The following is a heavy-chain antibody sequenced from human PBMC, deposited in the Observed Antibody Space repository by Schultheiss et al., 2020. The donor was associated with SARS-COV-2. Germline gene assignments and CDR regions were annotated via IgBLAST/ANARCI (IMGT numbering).Heavy chain of an antibody. CDR3: SRWAEV. J-gene: IGHJ6*02. CDR1: GGSISSGSYY. V-gene: IGHV4-39*01. CDR2: IYYSGST. Sequence: SETLSLTCTVSGGSISSGSYYWGWIRRPPGKGLEWIGSIYYSGSTYYNPSLKSRVTISVDTSKNQFSLHLNSVTPEDTAVYYCSRWAEVWGQGTTVTVSS.